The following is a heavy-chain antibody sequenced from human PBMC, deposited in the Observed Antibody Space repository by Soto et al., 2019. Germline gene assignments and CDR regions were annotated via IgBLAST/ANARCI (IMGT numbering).Heavy chain of an antibody. CDR1: GFTFSSYG. J-gene: IGHJ4*02. V-gene: IGHV3-30*02. CDR2: IWYDGSNK. CDR3: AKGIEDPDTAMVMGFDY. Sequence: GGSLRLSCAASGFTFSSYGMHWVRQAPGKGLEWVAVIWYDGSNKYYADSVKGRFTISRDNSKNTLYLQMNSLRAEDTAVYYCAKGIEDPDTAMVMGFDYWGQGTLVTVSS. D-gene: IGHD5-18*01.